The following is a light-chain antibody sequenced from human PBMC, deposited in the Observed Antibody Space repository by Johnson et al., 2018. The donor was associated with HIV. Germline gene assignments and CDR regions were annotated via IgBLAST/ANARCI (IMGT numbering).Light chain of an antibody. J-gene: IGLJ1*01. Sequence: QFVLTQPPSVSAAPGQRVNISCSGNISNIESYFVSWYQQLPGAAPTLLIYEDNKRPSGIPDRFSGSKSGATATLGFTGLQTGDEADYYCGIWDASLSPLYVFGCGTTITVL. CDR1: ISNIESYF. CDR2: EDN. V-gene: IGLV1-51*02. CDR3: GIWDASLSPLYV.